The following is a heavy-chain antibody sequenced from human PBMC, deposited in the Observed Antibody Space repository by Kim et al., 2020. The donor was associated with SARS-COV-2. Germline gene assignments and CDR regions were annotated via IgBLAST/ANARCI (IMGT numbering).Heavy chain of an antibody. CDR3: ARGKRGSQYGMDV. Sequence: ADSVKGRFTISRDNSKNTLYLQMNSLRAEDTAVYYCARGKRGSQYGMDVWGQGTTVTVSS. J-gene: IGHJ6*02. V-gene: IGHV3-33*01. D-gene: IGHD3-10*01.